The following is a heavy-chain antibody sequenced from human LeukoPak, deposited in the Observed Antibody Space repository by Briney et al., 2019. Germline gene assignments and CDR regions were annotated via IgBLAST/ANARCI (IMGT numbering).Heavy chain of an antibody. CDR1: GFTFTSYG. Sequence: GGSLRLSCAASGFTFTSYGMHWVRQAPGKGLEWVAVISYDGSNKYYPDSVKGRFTISRDNSKNTLYLQMNSLRAEDTAVYYCAKDRYDSSEGWIDYWGQGTLVTVSS. CDR2: ISYDGSNK. J-gene: IGHJ4*02. D-gene: IGHD3-22*01. V-gene: IGHV3-30*18. CDR3: AKDRYDSSEGWIDY.